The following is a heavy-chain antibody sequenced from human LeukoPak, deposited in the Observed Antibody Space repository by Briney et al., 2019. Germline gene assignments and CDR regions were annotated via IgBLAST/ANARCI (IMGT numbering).Heavy chain of an antibody. CDR2: INSDGSST. D-gene: IGHD2-2*01. Sequence: GGSLRLSCAASGFTFSSYWMHWVRHAPGKGLVWVSRINSDGSSTSYADSVKGRFTISRDNAKNTLYLQMNSLRAEDTAVYYCARDRVYCSSTSCAADYGMDVWGQGTTVTVSS. V-gene: IGHV3-74*01. CDR1: GFTFSSYW. J-gene: IGHJ6*02. CDR3: ARDRVYCSSTSCAADYGMDV.